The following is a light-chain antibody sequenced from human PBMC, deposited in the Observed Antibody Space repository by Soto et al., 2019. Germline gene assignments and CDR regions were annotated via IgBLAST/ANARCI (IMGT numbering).Light chain of an antibody. CDR2: DAS. Sequence: IVLTQSPATLSLSPGERATLSCRASQSVGSYLAWYQQKAGQAPRLLIYDASNRATGIPARFSGSGSGTYITLTISSLEPEDFAVYYWQQRSNWPLTFGGGTKVEIK. CDR3: QQRSNWPLT. V-gene: IGKV3-11*01. J-gene: IGKJ4*01. CDR1: QSVGSY.